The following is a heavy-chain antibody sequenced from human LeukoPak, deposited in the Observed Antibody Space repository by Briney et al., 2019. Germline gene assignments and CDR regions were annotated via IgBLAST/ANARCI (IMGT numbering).Heavy chain of an antibody. D-gene: IGHD6-13*01. V-gene: IGHV4-34*01. CDR2: IKHNGST. J-gene: IGHJ5*02. CDR1: GVTISSYY. CDR3: ARGRGARSSRWYNWLDP. Sequence: PAETLSLPCTVSGVTISSYYWSWIRQPPGKGLEWIGEIKHNGSTNYYPSLKSRVTISIDTTKNQFSLEMSSVTAADTAVYYCARGRGARSSRWYNWLDPWGQETVLTVSS.